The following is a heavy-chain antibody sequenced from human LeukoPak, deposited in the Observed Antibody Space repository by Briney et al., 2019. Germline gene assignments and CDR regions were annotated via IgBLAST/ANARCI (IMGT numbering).Heavy chain of an antibody. CDR2: ISAYNGNT. CDR3: ARDPNPYCGGDCYSFAY. V-gene: IGHV1-18*01. CDR1: GYTFTSYG. Sequence: ASVKVSCKASGYTFTSYGISWVRQAPGQELEWMGWISAYNGNTNYAQKLQGRVTMTTDTSTSTAYMELRSLRSDDTAVYYCARDPNPYCGGDCYSFAYWGQGTLVTVSS. D-gene: IGHD2-21*02. J-gene: IGHJ4*02.